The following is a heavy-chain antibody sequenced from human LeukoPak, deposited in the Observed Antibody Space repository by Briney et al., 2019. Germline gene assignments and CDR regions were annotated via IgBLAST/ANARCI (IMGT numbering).Heavy chain of an antibody. V-gene: IGHV4-59*11. CDR2: IFYSGST. D-gene: IGHD4-17*01. CDR1: GGSINNHY. Sequence: SETLSLTCTVSGGSINNHYWSWIRQPPGKGLEWIGYIFYSGSTNFSPSLKSRVTISVDTSKDQFSLKLSSVTAADTAVYYCTRESLRYYMDVWGKGTTVTVSS. CDR3: TRESLRYYMDV. J-gene: IGHJ6*03.